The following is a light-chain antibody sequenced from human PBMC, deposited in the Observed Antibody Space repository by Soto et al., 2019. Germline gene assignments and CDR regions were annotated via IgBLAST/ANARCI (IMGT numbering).Light chain of an antibody. CDR1: QSISSW. Sequence: DIQMTQSPSTLSASVGDRVIITCRASQSISSWLAWYQQKPGKAPKLLIYKASSLDSGVPSRFSGSGSGTEFTLTISSLQPDDFATYYCQQYNSYPPWTFGQGTKVEIK. J-gene: IGKJ1*01. V-gene: IGKV1-5*03. CDR3: QQYNSYPPWT. CDR2: KAS.